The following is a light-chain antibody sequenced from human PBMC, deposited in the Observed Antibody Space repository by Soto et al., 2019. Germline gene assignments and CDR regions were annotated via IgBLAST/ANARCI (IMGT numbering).Light chain of an antibody. CDR3: HQYATSAMHT. CDR1: QSISSTH. Sequence: ETVLTQSPGTLSLSPGERATLSCRASQSISSTHLAWYQQKSGQAPRLLIYGASSRATGIPDRFSGSGSGTDFTLTITRLEPEDFAVYYCHQYATSAMHTFGQGTKLEIK. V-gene: IGKV3-20*01. J-gene: IGKJ2*01. CDR2: GAS.